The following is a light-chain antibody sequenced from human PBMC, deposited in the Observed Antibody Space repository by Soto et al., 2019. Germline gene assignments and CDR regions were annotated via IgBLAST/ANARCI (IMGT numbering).Light chain of an antibody. CDR3: AAWDDRLTSVV. J-gene: IGLJ2*01. Sequence: QSVLTQAPSASGTPGQRVTISCSGRSSNIGNNIVNWYQQLPGTAPKLLIYGDNQRPSGVPDRFSGSKSGTSASLAISGLQSEDEADYYCAAWDDRLTSVVFGGGTKLTVL. V-gene: IGLV1-44*01. CDR1: SSNIGNNI. CDR2: GDN.